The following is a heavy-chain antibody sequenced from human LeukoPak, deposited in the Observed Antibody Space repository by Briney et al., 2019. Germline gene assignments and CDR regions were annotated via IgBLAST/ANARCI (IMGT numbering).Heavy chain of an antibody. CDR2: IYYSGST. V-gene: IGHV4-59*02. CDR1: GGSVSSYH. J-gene: IGHJ6*02. CDR3: ARQKGNYYNYYYYYGMDV. D-gene: IGHD3-10*01. Sequence: SETLSLSCTVSGGSVSSYHWSWIRQPPGKGLEWIGYIYYSGSTNYNPSLKSRVTISVDTSKNQFSLKLSSVTAADTAVYYCARQKGNYYNYYYYYGMDVWGQGTTVTVSS.